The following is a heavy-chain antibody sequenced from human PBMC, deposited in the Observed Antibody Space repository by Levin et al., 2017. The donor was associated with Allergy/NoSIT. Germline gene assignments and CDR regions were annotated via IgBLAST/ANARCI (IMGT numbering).Heavy chain of an antibody. Sequence: SVKVSCKASGGTFSSYAISWVRQAPGQGLEWMGGIIPIFGTANYAQKFQGRVTITADESTSTAYMELSSLRSEDTAVYYWARVLRRVITGTTDYYYGMDVWGQGTTVTVSS. CDR1: GGTFSSYA. D-gene: IGHD1-7*01. CDR2: IIPIFGTA. CDR3: ARVLRRVITGTTDYYYGMDV. V-gene: IGHV1-69*13. J-gene: IGHJ6*02.